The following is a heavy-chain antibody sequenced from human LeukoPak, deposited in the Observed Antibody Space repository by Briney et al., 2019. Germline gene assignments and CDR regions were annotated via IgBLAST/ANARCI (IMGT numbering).Heavy chain of an antibody. CDR1: GYSISSGYY. CDR2: IYHSGST. CDR3: ARTTGDYVF. D-gene: IGHD4-17*01. J-gene: IGHJ4*02. V-gene: IGHV4-38-2*02. Sequence: SETLSLTCTVSGYSISSGYYWGWIRQPPGKGLEWIGSIYHSGSTYYNPSLKSRVTISVDTSKNQFSLKLSSVTAADTAVYYCARTTGDYVFWGQGTLVTVSS.